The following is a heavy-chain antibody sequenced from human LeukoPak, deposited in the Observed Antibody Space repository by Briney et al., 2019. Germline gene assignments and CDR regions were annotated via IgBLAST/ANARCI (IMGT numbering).Heavy chain of an antibody. CDR2: FYYSGST. CDR1: GGSITSSSYY. CDR3: ARGRRDGYNLEYFDK. J-gene: IGHJ4*02. Sequence: SETLSLTCTVSGGSITSSSYYWGWIRQPPGKGLQWIGSFYYSGSTYYNPSLKSRVTIYVDTSKNQFSLKLSSVAAADTAVCYCARGRRDGYNLEYFDKWGQGTLVTVSS. D-gene: IGHD5-24*01. V-gene: IGHV4-39*01.